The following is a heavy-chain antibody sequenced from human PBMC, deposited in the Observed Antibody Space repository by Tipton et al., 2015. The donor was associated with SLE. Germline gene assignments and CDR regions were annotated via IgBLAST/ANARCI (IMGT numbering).Heavy chain of an antibody. Sequence: QLVQSGGGVVQPGRSLRLSCVASGFTFNIYAMHWVRQAPGMGLEWVAVVWPDGSKQYYSESVKGRFTISRDGSKSTLFLQMNSLRAEDTALYYCARTTGTYYDQWGQGTLVTVSS. J-gene: IGHJ5*02. D-gene: IGHD3-10*01. V-gene: IGHV3-33*01. CDR3: ARTTGTYYDQ. CDR2: VWPDGSKQ. CDR1: GFTFNIYA.